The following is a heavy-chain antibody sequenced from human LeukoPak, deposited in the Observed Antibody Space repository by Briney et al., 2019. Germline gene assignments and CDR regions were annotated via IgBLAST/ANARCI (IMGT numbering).Heavy chain of an antibody. CDR2: ITFNGGNT. CDR1: GFTFSDYA. CDR3: AKGQSGSYEHYFDY. V-gene: IGHV3-23*01. J-gene: IGHJ4*02. D-gene: IGHD1-26*01. Sequence: GGSLRLSCAASGFTFSDYAMSWVRQAPGKGLEWVSTITFNGGNTYYAESVKGRFTISRDNSKSTVDLQMNSLRAEDTAVYYCAKGQSGSYEHYFDYWGQGTLVTVSS.